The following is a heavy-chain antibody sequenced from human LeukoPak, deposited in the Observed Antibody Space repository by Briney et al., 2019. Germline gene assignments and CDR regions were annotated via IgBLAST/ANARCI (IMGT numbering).Heavy chain of an antibody. CDR1: GFTFTSHY. CDR3: ARAVVVVPAAIYYDSSGYLFDY. D-gene: IGHD2-2*02. V-gene: IGHV1-46*01. CDR2: INPSGGST. J-gene: IGHJ4*02. Sequence: GASVKVSCRASGFTFTSHYMHWVRQAPGQGLEWMGTINPSGGSTSYAQKFQGRVTMTRDTSTSTVYMEVSSLTSEDTAVYYCARAVVVVPAAIYYDSSGYLFDYWGQGTLVTVSS.